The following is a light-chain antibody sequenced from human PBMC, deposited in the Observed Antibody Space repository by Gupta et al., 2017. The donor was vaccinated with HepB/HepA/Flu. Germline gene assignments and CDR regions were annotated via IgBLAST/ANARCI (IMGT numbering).Light chain of an antibody. CDR3: QVWDSSRDHVV. Sequence: SYVLTQPPSVSVAPGKTASITCGGNNIGSKSVHWYQQKPGQAPVLVVSDTSDRPSGSPERFSGSNSGSTAALTISRVEAGDEADYYCQVWDSSRDHVVFGGGTKLTVL. CDR2: DTS. J-gene: IGLJ2*01. CDR1: NIGSKS. V-gene: IGLV3-21*03.